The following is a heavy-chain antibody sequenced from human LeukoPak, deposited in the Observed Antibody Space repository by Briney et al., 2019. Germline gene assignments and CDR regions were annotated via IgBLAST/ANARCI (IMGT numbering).Heavy chain of an antibody. CDR3: ASGPFLTFDHTPEGYYHYYMDV. CDR2: ISAYNGNT. CDR1: GYTFTSYG. D-gene: IGHD1-14*01. V-gene: IGHV1-18*01. Sequence: GASVKVSCKASGYTFTSYGISWVRQAPGQGLEWMGWISAYNGNTNYAQKLQGRVTMTTDTSTSTAYMELRSLRSDDTAVYYCASGPFLTFDHTPEGYYHYYMDVWGPGTTVTTSS. J-gene: IGHJ6*03.